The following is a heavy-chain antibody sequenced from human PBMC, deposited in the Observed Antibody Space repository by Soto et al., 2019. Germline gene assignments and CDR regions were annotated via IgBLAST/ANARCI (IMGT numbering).Heavy chain of an antibody. CDR2: IYYSGST. Sequence: SETLSLTCTVSGGSISSSSYYRGWIRQPPGKGLEWIGSIYYSGSTYYNPSLKSRVTISVDTSKNQFSLKLSSVTAADTAVYYCARRGIAAAGNFDYWGQGTLVTVSS. J-gene: IGHJ4*02. V-gene: IGHV4-39*01. CDR1: GGSISSSSYY. CDR3: ARRGIAAAGNFDY. D-gene: IGHD6-13*01.